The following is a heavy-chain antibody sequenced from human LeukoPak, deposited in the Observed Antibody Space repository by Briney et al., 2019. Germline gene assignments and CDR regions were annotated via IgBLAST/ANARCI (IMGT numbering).Heavy chain of an antibody. V-gene: IGHV1-18*01. D-gene: IGHD6-19*01. Sequence: ASVKVSCKASGYTFTSYDISWVRQAPGQGLEWMGWISAYDGNTKHAQKLQGRVTMTTDTSTSTAYMELRSLRSEDTAVYYCARDKGSIAVAGTSDYWGQGTLVTVSS. CDR2: ISAYDGNT. CDR3: ARDKGSIAVAGTSDY. J-gene: IGHJ4*02. CDR1: GYTFTSYD.